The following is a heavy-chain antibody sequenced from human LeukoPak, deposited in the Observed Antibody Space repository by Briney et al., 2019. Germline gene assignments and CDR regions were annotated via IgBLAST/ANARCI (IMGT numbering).Heavy chain of an antibody. Sequence: GGSLRLSCAASGFTFSSYAMSWVRQAPGKGQEWVSAISGSGGSTYYADSVKGRFTISRDNSKNTLYLQMNSLRAEDTAVYYCAKSDSSGYYKPYYFDYWGQGTLVTVSS. CDR1: GFTFSSYA. J-gene: IGHJ4*02. D-gene: IGHD3-22*01. CDR2: ISGSGGST. CDR3: AKSDSSGYYKPYYFDY. V-gene: IGHV3-23*01.